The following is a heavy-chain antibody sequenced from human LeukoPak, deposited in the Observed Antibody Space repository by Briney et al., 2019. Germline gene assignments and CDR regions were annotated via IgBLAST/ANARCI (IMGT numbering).Heavy chain of an antibody. D-gene: IGHD3-10*01. V-gene: IGHV3-21*01. CDR1: GFTFSSYS. CDR3: ARDRVVDYYGSGSPNWFDP. J-gene: IGHJ5*02. CDR2: ISSSSSYI. Sequence: PGGSLRLSCAASGFTFSSYSMNWVRQAPGKGLEWVSSISSSSSYIYYADSVKGRFTISRDNAKTSLYLQMNSLRAEDTAVYYCARDRVVDYYGSGSPNWFDPWGQGTLVTVSS.